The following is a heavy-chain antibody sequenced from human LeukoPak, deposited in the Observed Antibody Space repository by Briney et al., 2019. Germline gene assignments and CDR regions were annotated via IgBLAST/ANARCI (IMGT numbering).Heavy chain of an antibody. CDR3: AREVRGYSSSEWARDAFDI. Sequence: GGSLRLSCAASGFTFSSYSMNWVRQAPGKGLEWVSSISSSSSYIYYADSVKGRFTISRDNAKNSLYLQMNSLRAEDTAVYYCAREVRGYSSSEWARDAFDIWGQGTMVTVSS. V-gene: IGHV3-21*01. CDR2: ISSSSSYI. J-gene: IGHJ3*02. D-gene: IGHD6-13*01. CDR1: GFTFSSYS.